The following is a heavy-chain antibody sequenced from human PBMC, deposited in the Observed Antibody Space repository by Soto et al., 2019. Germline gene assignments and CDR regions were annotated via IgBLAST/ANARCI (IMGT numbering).Heavy chain of an antibody. CDR3: ARYYYGMDF. J-gene: IGHJ6*02. V-gene: IGHV2-5*02. CDR2: IYLDDDE. CDR1: GFSLSTSGVG. Sequence: QITLKESGPTLVKPTQTLTLTCTFSGFSLSTSGVGVGWIRQPPGKALEWLALIYLDDDERYSPSLKSRLTLTKDPSKNQVVLTMTNMDPVDTATYYCARYYYGMDFWGQGTTVTVS.